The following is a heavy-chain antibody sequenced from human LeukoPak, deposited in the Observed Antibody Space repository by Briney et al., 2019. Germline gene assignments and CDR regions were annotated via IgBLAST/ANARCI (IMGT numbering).Heavy chain of an antibody. V-gene: IGHV3-66*01. Sequence: GGSLRLSCAASGFTVSSNYMSWVRPAPGKGLGWVSVTNTVVNTYYVVSVMCKFTISRDKSKNSLYLQMNSLGAEDTAVFYCAKSRGYSVYDRFFDYWGQGTLVTVSS. CDR3: AKSRGYSVYDRFFDY. D-gene: IGHD5/OR15-5a*01. J-gene: IGHJ4*02. CDR1: GFTVSSNY. CDR2: TNTVVNT.